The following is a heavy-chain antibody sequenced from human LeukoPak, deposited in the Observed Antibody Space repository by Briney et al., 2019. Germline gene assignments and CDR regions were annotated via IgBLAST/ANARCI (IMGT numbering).Heavy chain of an antibody. CDR1: GYTFTSYD. CDR3: ARALSWTTESYYYMDV. Sequence: ASVKVSCKASGYTFTSYDINWVRQASGQGLEWMGWMNPNSGHTGYAQKFQGRVIMTKNTSITTAYMDLSSLKSEDTAVYYCARALSWTTESYYYMDVWGKGTTVTVSS. D-gene: IGHD3/OR15-3a*01. CDR2: MNPNSGHT. J-gene: IGHJ6*03. V-gene: IGHV1-8*01.